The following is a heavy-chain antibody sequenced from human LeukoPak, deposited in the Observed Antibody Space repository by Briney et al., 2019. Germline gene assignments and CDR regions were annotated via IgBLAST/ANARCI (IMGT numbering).Heavy chain of an antibody. CDR2: IHTSGDT. CDR1: ELTGIPNY. V-gene: IGHV3-53*01. CDR3: IVLGDSNH. J-gene: IGHJ5*02. D-gene: IGHD2-15*01. Sequence: PGGSLRLSCAASELTGIPNYVTWVRQPPAKGLEWVSAIHTSGDTCYADSAKSRFTISTDTSKNTRYLHINTPRVEDTALYNSIVLGDSNHWGQGKLVTVSS.